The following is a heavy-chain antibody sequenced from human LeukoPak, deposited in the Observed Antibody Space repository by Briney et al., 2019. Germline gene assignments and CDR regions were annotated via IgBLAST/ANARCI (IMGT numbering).Heavy chain of an antibody. CDR3: ARLITMVRGKADWLDP. Sequence: PGESLKISCKGSGYRFTSYWIGWVRQMPGKGLEWMGIIYPGDSDTRYSPSFQGQVTISADKSISTAYLQWSSLKASDTAMYYCARLITMVRGKADWLDPWGQGTLVTVSS. CDR1: GYRFTSYW. CDR2: IYPGDSDT. D-gene: IGHD3-10*01. J-gene: IGHJ5*02. V-gene: IGHV5-51*01.